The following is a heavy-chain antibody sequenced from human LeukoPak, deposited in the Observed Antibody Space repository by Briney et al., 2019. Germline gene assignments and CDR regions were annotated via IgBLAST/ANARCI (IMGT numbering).Heavy chain of an antibody. J-gene: IGHJ4*02. Sequence: PSENLSLTCAVYGGSFSGYYWRWIRQPQGKGVEWIGEINHSGSNNYNPSLKRGVTISVDTSKNQLSLKLSSVTAADTAVYYCARGSYDFWSGYSHPYFDYWGQGTLVTVSS. D-gene: IGHD3-3*01. CDR2: INHSGSN. CDR3: ARGSYDFWSGYSHPYFDY. V-gene: IGHV4-34*01. CDR1: GGSFSGYY.